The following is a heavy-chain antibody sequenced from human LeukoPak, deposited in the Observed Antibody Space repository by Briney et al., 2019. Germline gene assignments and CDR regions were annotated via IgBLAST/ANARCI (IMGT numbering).Heavy chain of an antibody. D-gene: IGHD6-13*01. CDR2: IYSGGST. Sequence: PGGSLRLSCAASGFAVSSKYMSWVRQAPGKGLEWVSVIYSGGSTYYADSVKGRFTISRDNSKNTLYLQMNSLRAEDTAVYYCHLSYSSSWIDSWGQGTLVTVSS. V-gene: IGHV3-53*05. CDR1: GFAVSSKY. CDR3: HLSYSSSWIDS. J-gene: IGHJ4*02.